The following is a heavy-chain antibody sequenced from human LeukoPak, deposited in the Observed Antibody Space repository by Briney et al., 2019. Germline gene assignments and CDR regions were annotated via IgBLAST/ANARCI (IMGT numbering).Heavy chain of an antibody. CDR3: ARDGDTVTTWNY. CDR2: INPNSGGT. D-gene: IGHD4-17*01. V-gene: IGHV1-2*02. Sequence: ASVKVSCKASGYTFTDYDIHWVRQAPGQGLEWMGWINPNSGGTNFAQKFHGRVTMTRDTSISTAYMELRRLTSDDTAVYYCARDGDTVTTWNYWGQGTLVTVSS. J-gene: IGHJ4*02. CDR1: GYTFTDYD.